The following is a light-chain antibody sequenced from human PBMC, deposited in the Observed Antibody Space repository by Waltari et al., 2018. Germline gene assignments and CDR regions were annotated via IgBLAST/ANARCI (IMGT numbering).Light chain of an antibody. CDR2: DAS. CDR3: QMYVRLPVT. CDR1: QGGGRS. Sequence: RRASQGGGRSLCWNQQKHAQAPRLLIYDASTRSAGTPDRCSGGGSGTDFSLTISRLEPEDFAVYYCQMYVRLPVTFGQGTKVEI. J-gene: IGKJ1*01. V-gene: IGKV3-20*01.